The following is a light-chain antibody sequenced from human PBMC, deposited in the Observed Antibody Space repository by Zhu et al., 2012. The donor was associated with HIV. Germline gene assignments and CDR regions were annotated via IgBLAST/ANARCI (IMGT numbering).Light chain of an antibody. J-gene: IGKJ1*01. CDR3: QHYNNWLGT. Sequence: EIVMTQSPDTLSVFPGERATLSCRASEGFGTTLAWYQHKPGQPPRLLIYEVSTRATGIPARFSGSGSGTEFTLTISSVQSEDCAVYYCQHYNNWLGTFGQGTKVEIK. V-gene: IGKV3-15*01. CDR1: EGFGTT. CDR2: EVS.